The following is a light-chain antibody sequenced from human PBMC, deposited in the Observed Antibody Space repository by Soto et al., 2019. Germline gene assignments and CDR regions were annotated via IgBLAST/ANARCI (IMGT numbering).Light chain of an antibody. J-gene: IGLJ1*01. Sequence: QSVLTQPSSVSGSPGQSITISCTGTSSDVGAYNYVSWFQQHPVKAPTLIISEVSNRPSGVSNRFSGSKSGNAASLTISGLQAEDEADYFCFSFTTDWTHVFGTGTKVTVL. V-gene: IGLV2-14*01. CDR1: SSDVGAYNY. CDR3: FSFTTDWTHV. CDR2: EVS.